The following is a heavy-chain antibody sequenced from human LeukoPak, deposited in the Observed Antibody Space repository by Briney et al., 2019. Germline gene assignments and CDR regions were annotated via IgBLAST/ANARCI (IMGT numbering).Heavy chain of an antibody. CDR2: IHPSGML. D-gene: IGHD3-22*01. J-gene: IGHJ4*02. CDR3: SRGLDSRKLGY. CDR1: GASFSSGDQY. Sequence: TLSLTCTVSGASFSSGDQYWNWIRQSPGKGLEWIGSIHPSGMLYNNPSLESRVTISIDTSKNQFSLNLNSVTAADTAVYFCSRGLDSRKLGYWGQGTLVTVPS. V-gene: IGHV4-31*03.